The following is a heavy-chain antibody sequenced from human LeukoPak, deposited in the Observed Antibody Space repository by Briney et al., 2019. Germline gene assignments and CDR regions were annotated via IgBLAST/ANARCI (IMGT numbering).Heavy chain of an antibody. D-gene: IGHD5-24*01. CDR3: ARAIRDDYKIYHFDY. J-gene: IGHJ4*02. CDR2: IYYSGST. Sequence: SETLSLTCTVSGGSVSSSSDYWGWIRQPPGKGLEWIGGIYYSGSTYYNPSLKSRVTVSVDMSKNQFSLKLSSVTAADTAVYYCARAIRDDYKIYHFDYWGQGTLVTVSS. V-gene: IGHV4-39*01. CDR1: GGSVSSSSDY.